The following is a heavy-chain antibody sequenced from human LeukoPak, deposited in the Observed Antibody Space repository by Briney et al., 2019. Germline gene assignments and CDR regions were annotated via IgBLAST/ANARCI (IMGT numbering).Heavy chain of an antibody. D-gene: IGHD6-19*01. V-gene: IGHV3-23*01. Sequence: GGSLRLSCEGSGFSVNGYVMSWVRQAPGKGLEWIAVTGGSDDNTHYVDSVKGRFTISRDNSENRLFLQMNSLRPDDSALYYCTKDLMTGFSSGWYFAYWGQGTLVTVSS. CDR2: TGGSDDNT. CDR1: GFSVNGYV. J-gene: IGHJ4*02. CDR3: TKDLMTGFSSGWYFAY.